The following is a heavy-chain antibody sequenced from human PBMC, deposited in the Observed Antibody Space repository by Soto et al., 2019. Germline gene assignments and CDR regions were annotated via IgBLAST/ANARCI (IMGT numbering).Heavy chain of an antibody. Sequence: EVQVVESGGGLVQPGGSLRLSCAASGFSVTNNSMNWVRQAPGKGLEWVSIIDIGGNTYYADSVKDRFTISRDNSRNTLYLHMDRLRAEDTAVYYCARGRGSTGYLGREHYFDYWGQGTLVTVSP. CDR1: GFSVTNNS. V-gene: IGHV3-66*01. J-gene: IGHJ4*02. CDR2: IDIGGNT. D-gene: IGHD2-2*01. CDR3: ARGRGSTGYLGREHYFDY.